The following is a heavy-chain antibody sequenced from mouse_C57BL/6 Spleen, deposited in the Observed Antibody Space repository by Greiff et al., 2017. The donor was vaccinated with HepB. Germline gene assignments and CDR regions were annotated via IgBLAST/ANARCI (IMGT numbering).Heavy chain of an antibody. CDR1: GFTFSDYY. V-gene: IGHV5-16*01. J-gene: IGHJ2*01. Sequence: DVKLVESEGGLVQPGSSMKLSCTASGFTFSDYYMAWVRQVPEKGLEWVANINYDGSSTYYLDSLKSRFIISRDNAKNILYLQMSSLKSEDTATYYCARVDYDGYFDYWGQGTTLTVSS. D-gene: IGHD2-4*01. CDR3: ARVDYDGYFDY. CDR2: INYDGSST.